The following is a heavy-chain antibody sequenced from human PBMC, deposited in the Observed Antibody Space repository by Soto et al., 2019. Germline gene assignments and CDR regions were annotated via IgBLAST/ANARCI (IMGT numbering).Heavy chain of an antibody. Sequence: LSLTCTVSGGSISSYYWSWIRQPPGKGLEWIGYIYYSGSTNYNPSLKSRVTISVDTSKNQFSLRLSSVTAADTAVYYCALGGGGSYYPIDYWGQGTLVTVSS. D-gene: IGHD1-26*01. CDR2: IYYSGST. CDR1: GGSISSYY. J-gene: IGHJ4*02. CDR3: ALGGGGSYYPIDY. V-gene: IGHV4-59*01.